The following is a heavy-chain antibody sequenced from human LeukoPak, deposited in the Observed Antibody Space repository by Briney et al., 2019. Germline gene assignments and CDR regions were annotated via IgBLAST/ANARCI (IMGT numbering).Heavy chain of an antibody. D-gene: IGHD6-13*01. V-gene: IGHV3-30-3*01. Sequence: QAGGSLRLSCAASGFTFSSYAMHWVRQAPGKGLEWVAVISYDGYNKYYADSVKGRFTISRDNSKNTLYLQMNSLRAEDTAVYYCATGGTSSWSDFDYWGQGALVTVSS. J-gene: IGHJ4*02. CDR2: ISYDGYNK. CDR3: ATGGTSSWSDFDY. CDR1: GFTFSSYA.